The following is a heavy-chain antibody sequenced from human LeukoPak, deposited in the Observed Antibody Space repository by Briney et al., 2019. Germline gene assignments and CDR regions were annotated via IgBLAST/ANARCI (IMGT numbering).Heavy chain of an antibody. J-gene: IGHJ3*02. CDR3: ARKWLRRAFDI. CDR1: GGSFSGYY. V-gene: IGHV4-34*01. D-gene: IGHD3-22*01. Sequence: PSETLSLTCTVSGGSFSGYYWSWIRQPPGKGLEWIGEINHSGSTNYNPSLKSRVTISVDTSKNQFSLKLSSVTAADTAVYYCARKWLRRAFDIWGQGTMVTVSS. CDR2: INHSGST.